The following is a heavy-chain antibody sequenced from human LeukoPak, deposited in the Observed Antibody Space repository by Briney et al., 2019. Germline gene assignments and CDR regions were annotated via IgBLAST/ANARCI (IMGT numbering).Heavy chain of an antibody. CDR1: GFTFSGYW. CDR2: IKQDGSEK. CDR3: ARAERTRPYYYYYMDV. D-gene: IGHD2-8*01. J-gene: IGHJ6*03. Sequence: GGSLRLSCAASGFTFSGYWMSWVRQAPGKGLEWVANIKQDGSEKYYVDSVKGRFTISRDNAKNSLYLQMNSLRAEDTAVYYCARAERTRPYYYYYMDVWGKGTTVTVSS. V-gene: IGHV3-7*01.